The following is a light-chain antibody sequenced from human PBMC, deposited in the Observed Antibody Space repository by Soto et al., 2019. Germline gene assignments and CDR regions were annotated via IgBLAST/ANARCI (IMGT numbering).Light chain of an antibody. CDR2: DVI. V-gene: IGLV2-14*03. CDR3: SSYSDTSTFVV. J-gene: IGLJ2*01. Sequence: QSVLTRPASVCESPGQSITISCTGTISDIGTYNYVSWYQQHPGRAPKLMIYDVINRPSGVSNRFSGSKSGNTASLTISGLQAEDEADYYCSSYSDTSTFVVFGGGTKVTV. CDR1: ISDIGTYNY.